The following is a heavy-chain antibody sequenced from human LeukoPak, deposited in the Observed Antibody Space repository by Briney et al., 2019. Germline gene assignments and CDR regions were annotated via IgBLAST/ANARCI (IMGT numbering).Heavy chain of an antibody. Sequence: GASVKVSCKVSGYTLTELSMHWVRQAPGKGLEWMGGFDPEDGETIYAQKFQGRVTMTEDTSTDTAYMELSSLRSEDTAVYYCAIVWFGSDLGSSTQYYFDYWGQGTLVTVSS. CDR1: GYTLTELS. V-gene: IGHV1-24*01. J-gene: IGHJ4*02. CDR2: FDPEDGET. CDR3: AIVWFGSDLGSSTQYYFDY. D-gene: IGHD3-10*01.